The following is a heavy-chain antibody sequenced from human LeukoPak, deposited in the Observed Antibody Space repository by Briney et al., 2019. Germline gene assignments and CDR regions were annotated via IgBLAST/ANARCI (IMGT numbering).Heavy chain of an antibody. Sequence: GGSLRLSCAASGFTFSNAWMSWVRQAPGKGLEWVGRIKSKTDGGTTDYAAPVKGRFTISRDDSKNTLYPQMNSLKTEDTAVYYCTTDGLRYFDWLPHPFDYWGQGTLVTVSS. CDR2: IKSKTDGGTT. CDR3: TTDGLRYFDWLPHPFDY. J-gene: IGHJ4*02. D-gene: IGHD3-9*01. V-gene: IGHV3-15*01. CDR1: GFTFSNAW.